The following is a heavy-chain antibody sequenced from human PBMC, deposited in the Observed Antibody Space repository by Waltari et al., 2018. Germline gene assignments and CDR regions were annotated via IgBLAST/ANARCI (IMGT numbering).Heavy chain of an antibody. Sequence: QVQLVQSGAEVKKPGSSVKVSCKASGGTFSSYAISWVRQAPGQGLEWMGRIIPSFGTANYAQKCQGRVTITADESTSTAYMELSSLRSEDTAVYYCASSPNTAMVRIDYWGQGTLVTVSS. D-gene: IGHD5-18*01. CDR1: GGTFSSYA. J-gene: IGHJ4*02. CDR3: ASSPNTAMVRIDY. V-gene: IGHV1-69*15. CDR2: IIPSFGTA.